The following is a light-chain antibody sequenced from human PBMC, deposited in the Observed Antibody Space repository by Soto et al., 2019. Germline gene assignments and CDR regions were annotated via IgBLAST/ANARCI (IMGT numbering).Light chain of an antibody. V-gene: IGLV1-40*01. J-gene: IGLJ1*01. CDR2: GNS. CDR1: SSNIGAGYD. Sequence: QSVLTQPPPVSGAPGQRVTISCTGSSSNIGAGYDVHWYQQLPGTAPKLLIYGNSNRPSGVPDRFSGSKSGTSASLAITGLQAVDEADYYCQSYESCMSGYVFGTGTKVTVL. CDR3: QSYESCMSGYV.